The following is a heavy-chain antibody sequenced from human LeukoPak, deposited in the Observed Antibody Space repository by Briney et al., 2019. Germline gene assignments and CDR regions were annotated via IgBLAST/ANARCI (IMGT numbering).Heavy chain of an antibody. D-gene: IGHD4/OR15-4a*01. Sequence: QHGGSLRLSCAVSGFTFNSHAMCWVRQAPGKGLEWVSSIDISGGSTYYADSVKGRFTISRDNSKNTLYLQMNSLRGEDTALYFCANEVRPNDYWGQGTLVTASS. J-gene: IGHJ4*02. CDR2: IDISGGST. CDR3: ANEVRPNDY. CDR1: GFTFNSHA. V-gene: IGHV3-23*01.